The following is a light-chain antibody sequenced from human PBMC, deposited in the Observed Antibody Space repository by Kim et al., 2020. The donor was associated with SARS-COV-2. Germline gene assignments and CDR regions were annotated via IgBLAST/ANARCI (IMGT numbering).Light chain of an antibody. V-gene: IGKV1-5*03. J-gene: IGKJ2*01. CDR3: QHYSRFPYT. CDR1: ENIGTW. Sequence: SPSVGDRVPITCRASENIGTWLAWYQQKPGRAPSLLIYLASTLESGVPSRFSGTGSGTEFSLSITSLQPDDFATYYCQHYSRFPYTFGQGTKLEI. CDR2: LAS.